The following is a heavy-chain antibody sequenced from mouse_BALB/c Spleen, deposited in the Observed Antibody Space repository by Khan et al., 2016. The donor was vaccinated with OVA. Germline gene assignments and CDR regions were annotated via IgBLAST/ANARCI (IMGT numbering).Heavy chain of an antibody. J-gene: IGHJ3*01. Sequence: EVQLQESGPSLVKPSQTLSLTCSVTGDSITSGYWNWIRKFPGNKLEYMGYIIYTGYTYYNPSLKSRISITRHISKNQYYLRLSSVTDEDTATYYCARSTDSYAFVYWGQGTLVTVSA. CDR1: GDSITSGY. CDR3: ARSTDSYAFVY. D-gene: IGHD2-12*01. CDR2: IIYTGYT. V-gene: IGHV3-8*02.